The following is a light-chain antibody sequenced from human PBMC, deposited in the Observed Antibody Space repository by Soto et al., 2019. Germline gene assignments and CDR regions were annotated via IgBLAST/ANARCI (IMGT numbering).Light chain of an antibody. Sequence: DIQMTQSPSTLSASVGDRVTITCRASQNINTDLAWYQQKPGKVPNLLIYHASSLVTGVPSRFSGGGSGTEFTLTISSLQPDDVAAYYCQQYSTLWTFGQGTKVEIK. CDR1: QNINTD. CDR3: QQYSTLWT. CDR2: HAS. V-gene: IGKV1-5*01. J-gene: IGKJ1*01.